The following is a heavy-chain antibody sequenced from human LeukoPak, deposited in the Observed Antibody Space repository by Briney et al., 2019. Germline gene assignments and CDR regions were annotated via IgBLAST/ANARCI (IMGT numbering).Heavy chain of an antibody. J-gene: IGHJ6*03. V-gene: IGHV3-7*01. CDR1: GFTFNTYW. CDR2: IKQDGSDK. CDR3: VRGMDV. Sequence: GGSLRLSCAASGFTFNTYWMTWVRQAPGKGLEWVANIKQDGSDKRYVDSVKGRFTIYRDRAKNSLYLQVNSLRADDTAVYYCVRGMDVWGKGTTVTVPS.